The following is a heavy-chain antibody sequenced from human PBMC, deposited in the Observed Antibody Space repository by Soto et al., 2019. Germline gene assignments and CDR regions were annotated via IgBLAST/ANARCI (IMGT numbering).Heavy chain of an antibody. CDR2: INTDGSVT. Sequence: GGSLRLFCAGSGFTFNNFWMHWVRQAPGKGLVWVARINTDGSVTSHADSVKGRFTISRDNAKSTLYLQMNSLRAEDSARYYCARQTGLGATNYWGRGTLVTVSS. CDR1: GFTFNNFW. J-gene: IGHJ4*02. V-gene: IGHV3-74*01. CDR3: ARQTGLGATNY. D-gene: IGHD3-9*01.